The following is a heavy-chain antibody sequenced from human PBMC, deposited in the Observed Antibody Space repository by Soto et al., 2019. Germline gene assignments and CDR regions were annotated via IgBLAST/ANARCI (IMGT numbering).Heavy chain of an antibody. Sequence: EVQLVESGGALIQPGGSLRLSCAASGFTFSSYWMHWVRQAPGKGLVWVSRINGDGSRTNNADSVQGRFAISRDNAKNTVYLQMNSLRAEETAVYYCARGVRGAYGLDIWGQGTMVTVSS. V-gene: IGHV3-74*01. J-gene: IGHJ3*02. CDR3: ARGVRGAYGLDI. D-gene: IGHD2-21*01. CDR1: GFTFSSYW. CDR2: INGDGSRT.